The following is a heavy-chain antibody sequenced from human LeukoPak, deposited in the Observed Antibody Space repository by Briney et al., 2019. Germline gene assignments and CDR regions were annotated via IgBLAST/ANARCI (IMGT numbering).Heavy chain of an antibody. V-gene: IGHV3-30*18. CDR2: ISIDGSDK. CDR1: GFTFSSFG. Sequence: PGRSLRLSCAASGFTFSSFGMHWVRQAPGKGLEWVAVISIDGSDKYYGDSVKGRFTISRDNSKNTLYLQMNSLRAEDTAVYYCANLALPFYHFDYWGQGTPVTVS. J-gene: IGHJ4*02. D-gene: IGHD2-21*02. CDR3: ANLALPFYHFDY.